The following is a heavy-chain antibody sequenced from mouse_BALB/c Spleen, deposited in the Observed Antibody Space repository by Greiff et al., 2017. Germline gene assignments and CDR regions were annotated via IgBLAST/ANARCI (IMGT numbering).Heavy chain of an antibody. Sequence: VQLKESGAELVRSGASVKLSCTASGFNIKDYYMHWVKQRPEQGLEWIGWIDPENGDTEYAPKFQGKATMTADTSSNTAYLQLSSLTSEDTAVYYCIYGSSSMDYWGQGTSVTVSS. D-gene: IGHD1-1*01. CDR3: IYGSSSMDY. V-gene: IGHV14-4*02. J-gene: IGHJ4*01. CDR1: GFNIKDYY. CDR2: IDPENGDT.